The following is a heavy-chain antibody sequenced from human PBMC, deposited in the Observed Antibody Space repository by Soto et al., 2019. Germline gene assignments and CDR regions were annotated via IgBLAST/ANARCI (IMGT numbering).Heavy chain of an antibody. CDR2: ISWNSNII. J-gene: IGHJ4*02. Sequence: EVQLVESGGGLVQPGRSLRLSCAASGFTFDDYAMHWVRRVPGKGLEWVSSISWNSNIIGYADSVKGRFTISRDNAKNYLYLQMNSLRPEDTALYYGGDGGPDGFCSGGRCYFDYWGQGTLGTVSS. CDR1: GFTFDDYA. CDR3: GDGGPDGFCSGGRCYFDY. D-gene: IGHD2-15*01. V-gene: IGHV3-9*01.